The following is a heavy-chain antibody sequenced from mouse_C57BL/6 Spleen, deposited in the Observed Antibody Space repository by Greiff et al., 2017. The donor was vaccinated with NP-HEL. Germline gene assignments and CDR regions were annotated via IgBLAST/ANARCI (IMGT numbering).Heavy chain of an antibody. CDR2: IYPGDGDT. Sequence: VQLQQSGAELVKPGASVKISCKASGYAFSSYWMNWVKQRPGKGLEWIGQIYPGDGDTNYNGKFKGKATLTADKSSSTAYMQLSSLTSEDSAVYFCARSYDGPYYFDYWGQGTTLTVSS. J-gene: IGHJ2*01. D-gene: IGHD2-3*01. CDR1: GYAFSSYW. V-gene: IGHV1-80*01. CDR3: ARSYDGPYYFDY.